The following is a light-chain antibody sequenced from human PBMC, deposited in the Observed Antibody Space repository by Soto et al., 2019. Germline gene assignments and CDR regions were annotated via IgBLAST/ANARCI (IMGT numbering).Light chain of an antibody. CDR2: GAS. V-gene: IGKV3-15*01. J-gene: IGKJ1*01. CDR1: QNVDSD. CDR3: HQYNNWPLWT. Sequence: EIVMTQSPATLSVSPGEGATLSCRASQNVDSDLAWYQQKPGQGPRLLIFGASTRATDIPARFSGSGSGTDFTLTITSLQSEDFAVYYCHQYNNWPLWTFGQGPKVEIK.